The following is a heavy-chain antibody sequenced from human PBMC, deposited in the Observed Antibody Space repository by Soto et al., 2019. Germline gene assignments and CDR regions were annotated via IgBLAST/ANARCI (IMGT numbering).Heavy chain of an antibody. CDR3: ARDQGVTAAGITWFDP. CDR1: NASFSSFS. Sequence: PSETLSLTCTVSNASFSSFSWSWILQPAGKGLEWIGHISTSGSSNSNPSLNSRVTMSVDTSRNQFSLKLTSVTAADSAVYYCARDQGVTAAGITWFDPWGQGTLVTVSS. V-gene: IGHV4-4*07. CDR2: ISTSGSS. J-gene: IGHJ5*02. D-gene: IGHD6-13*01.